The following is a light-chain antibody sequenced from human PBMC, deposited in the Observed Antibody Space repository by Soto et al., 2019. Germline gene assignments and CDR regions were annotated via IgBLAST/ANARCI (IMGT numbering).Light chain of an antibody. J-gene: IGKJ4*01. Sequence: EILLTQSPSTLSLSPGDRATLSCRASQSVSRSLTWDQQKPGQAPRFLIYDASTRATGIPPRFSGSGSGTDFTLTISSLEPEDFAVYYCQQRSNSFCGGNKV. V-gene: IGKV3-11*01. CDR2: DAS. CDR1: QSVSRS. CDR3: QQRSNS.